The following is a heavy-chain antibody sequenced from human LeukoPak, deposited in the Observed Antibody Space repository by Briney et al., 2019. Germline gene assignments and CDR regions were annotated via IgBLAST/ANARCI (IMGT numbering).Heavy chain of an antibody. D-gene: IGHD6-19*01. V-gene: IGHV4-30-2*01. Sequence: SQTLSLTCAVSGGSISSGGYSWSWIRQPPGKGLEWIGYIYHSGSTYYNPSLKSRVTISVDRSKNQFSLKLSSVTAADTAVYYCARAGSSGWYAEYFQHWGQGTLVTVSS. J-gene: IGHJ1*01. CDR1: GGSISSGGYS. CDR2: IYHSGST. CDR3: ARAGSSGWYAEYFQH.